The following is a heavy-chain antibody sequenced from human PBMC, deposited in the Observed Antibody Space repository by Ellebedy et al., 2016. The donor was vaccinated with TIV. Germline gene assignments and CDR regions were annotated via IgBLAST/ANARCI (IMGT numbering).Heavy chain of an antibody. D-gene: IGHD2-2*01. Sequence: GESLKISXKGSGYSFTSYWIGWVRQMPGKGLEWMGIIYPGDSDTRYSPSFQGQVTISADKSISTAYLQWSSLKASDTAMYYCTAVPAADYYYYYGMDVWGQGTTVTVSS. CDR2: IYPGDSDT. CDR3: TAVPAADYYYYYGMDV. CDR1: GYSFTSYW. V-gene: IGHV5-51*01. J-gene: IGHJ6*02.